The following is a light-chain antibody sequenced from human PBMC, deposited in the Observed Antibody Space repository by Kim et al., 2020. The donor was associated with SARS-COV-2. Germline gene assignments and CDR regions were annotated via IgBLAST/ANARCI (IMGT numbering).Light chain of an antibody. J-gene: IGLJ3*02. CDR3: QVWDSSTEE. Sequence: SYELTQPLSVSVALGQTARITCGGNNIGSKNVHWYQKKPGQAPVLVIYRDSNRPSGIPERFSGSSSGNTATLTISRAQAGDEADYYCQVWDSSTEEFGGGTQLTVL. CDR1: NIGSKN. CDR2: RDS. V-gene: IGLV3-9*01.